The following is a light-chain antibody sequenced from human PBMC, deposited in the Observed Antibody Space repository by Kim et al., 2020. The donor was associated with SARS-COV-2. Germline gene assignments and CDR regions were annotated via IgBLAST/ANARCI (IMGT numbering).Light chain of an antibody. CDR1: SGHSSNA. J-gene: IGLJ3*02. CDR2: VKSDGSH. V-gene: IGLV4-69*01. CDR3: QTWGTGIWV. Sequence: ASVKLTCTLSSGHSSNAIALHQQQPEKGPRYLMTVKSDGSHSKGDGIPIRFSGSSSGAERYLTISSLQSEDEADYYCQTWGTGIWVFGGGTKVTVL.